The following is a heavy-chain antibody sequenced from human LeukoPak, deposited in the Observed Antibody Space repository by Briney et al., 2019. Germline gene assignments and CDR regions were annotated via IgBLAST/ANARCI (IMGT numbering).Heavy chain of an antibody. D-gene: IGHD3-10*01. CDR1: GYTFTGYY. Sequence: ASVKVSCKASGYTFTGYYMHWVRQAPGQGLEWMGWINPNSGGTNYAQKFQGRVTMTRDTSISTAYMELSRLRSDDTAVYYCARDAVTNYYYMDVWGKGTTVTISS. CDR3: ARDAVTNYYYMDV. V-gene: IGHV1-2*02. J-gene: IGHJ6*03. CDR2: INPNSGGT.